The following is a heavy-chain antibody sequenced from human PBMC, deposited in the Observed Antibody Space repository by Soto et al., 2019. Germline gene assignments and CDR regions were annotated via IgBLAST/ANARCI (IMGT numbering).Heavy chain of an antibody. CDR1: GYTFTSYY. Sequence: ASVKVSFKAPGYTFTSYYMHWVRQAPGQRLEWMGIINLSGGSTSYAQKFQGRVTMTRDTSTSTVYMDLSSQRSEDTAVYYCARGPWTQYYFDYWGQGTLVTVSS. D-gene: IGHD5-12*01. V-gene: IGHV1-46*01. CDR3: ARGPWTQYYFDY. J-gene: IGHJ4*02. CDR2: INLSGGST.